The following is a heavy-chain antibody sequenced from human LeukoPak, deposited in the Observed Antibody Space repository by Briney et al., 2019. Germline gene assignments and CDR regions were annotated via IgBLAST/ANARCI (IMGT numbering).Heavy chain of an antibody. CDR2: INHSGST. J-gene: IGHJ4*02. V-gene: IGHV4-34*01. Sequence: SETLSLTCAVYGESFSGYYWSWIRQPPGKGLEWIGEINHSGSTNYSPSLKSRVTISVDTSKNQFSLKLSSVTAADTAVYYCARSRGYDSFGYWGQGTLVTVSS. CDR3: ARSRGYDSFGY. D-gene: IGHD5-12*01. CDR1: GESFSGYY.